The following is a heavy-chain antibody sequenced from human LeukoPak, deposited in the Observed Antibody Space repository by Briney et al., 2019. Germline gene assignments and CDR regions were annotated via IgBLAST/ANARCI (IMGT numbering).Heavy chain of an antibody. D-gene: IGHD6-13*01. CDR1: GFTFSRYG. V-gene: IGHV3-30*03. CDR2: ISYDGSNK. Sequence: GGSLRLSCAASGFTFSRYGMHWVRQAPGKGREGVAVISYDGSNKYYADSVKGRFTISSDNSKNTLYLQMNSLRAEDTAVYYCAREYSSSWYAFVYWGQGTLVTVSS. CDR3: AREYSSSWYAFVY. J-gene: IGHJ4*02.